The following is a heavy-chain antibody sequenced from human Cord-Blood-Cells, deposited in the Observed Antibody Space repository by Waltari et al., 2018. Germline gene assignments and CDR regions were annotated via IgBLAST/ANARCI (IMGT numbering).Heavy chain of an antibody. D-gene: IGHD6-6*01. CDR2: ISSSSSYI. J-gene: IGHJ4*02. Sequence: EVQLVESGGGLVKPGGSLRLSCAASGFTFSSYSMNWVRQAPGKGLEWVSSISSSSSYIYYADSVKCRFTISRDNAKNSLYLQMNSLRAEDTAVYYCARLGGEYSSSSGGYWGQGTLVTVSS. V-gene: IGHV3-21*01. CDR1: GFTFSSYS. CDR3: ARLGGEYSSSSGGY.